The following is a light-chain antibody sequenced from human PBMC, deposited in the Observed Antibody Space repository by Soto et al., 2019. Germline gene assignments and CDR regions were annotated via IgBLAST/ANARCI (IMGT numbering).Light chain of an antibody. CDR1: QGIRND. Sequence: DIQMTQSPSSLSASVGDRVTITCRASQGIRNDLGWFQQKPGKAPNLLIYAASSLQSGVPSRFSGGGSGTDFTLTISSLQPEDFATYYCQQSYNIPRTFGQGTRLEIK. CDR2: AAS. V-gene: IGKV1-39*01. J-gene: IGKJ5*01. CDR3: QQSYNIPRT.